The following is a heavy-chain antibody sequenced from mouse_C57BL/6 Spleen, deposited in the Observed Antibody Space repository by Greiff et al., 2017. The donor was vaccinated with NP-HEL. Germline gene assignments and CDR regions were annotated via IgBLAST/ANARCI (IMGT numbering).Heavy chain of an antibody. CDR1: GYAFSSYW. V-gene: IGHV1-80*01. Sequence: VKLMESGAELVKPGASVKISCKASGYAFSSYWMNWVKQRPGKGLEWIGQIYPGDGDTNYNGTFKGKATLTADKSSSTAYMQLSSLTSEDSAVYFCASLWDGGFDYWGQGTTLTVSS. CDR3: ASLWDGGFDY. CDR2: IYPGDGDT. J-gene: IGHJ2*01. D-gene: IGHD4-1*01.